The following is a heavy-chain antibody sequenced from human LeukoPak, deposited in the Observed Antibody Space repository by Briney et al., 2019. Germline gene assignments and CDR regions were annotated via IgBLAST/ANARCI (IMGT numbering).Heavy chain of an antibody. CDR2: TFYSRST. J-gene: IGHJ4*02. V-gene: IGHV4-30-4*08. CDR1: GGSLSSVYYD. Sequence: SQTLSLTCTVSGGSLSSVYYDWSWLRQPPGKGWDWSGYTFYSRSTHCNPCPKSRVTISVDTSKNQFSLKLSSVTAADTAVYYCASEVLGYCSSTSCSTGDYWGQGTLVTVSS. CDR3: ASEVLGYCSSTSCSTGDY. D-gene: IGHD2-2*01.